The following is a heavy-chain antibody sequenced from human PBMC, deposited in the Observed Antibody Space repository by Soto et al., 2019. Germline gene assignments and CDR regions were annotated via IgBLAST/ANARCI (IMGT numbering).Heavy chain of an antibody. J-gene: IGHJ4*02. V-gene: IGHV3-66*01. Sequence: EVQLVESGGGLVQPGGSLRLSCAASGFTVSSNYMTWVRQAPGKGLEWVSNIYSGGTTSYADSVKCRFTISRDNSKNTLFLQMNSLRDDDTAVYYCASGASGNYRWGQGTLVTFSS. CDR3: ASGASGNYR. CDR2: IYSGGTT. CDR1: GFTVSSNY. D-gene: IGHD3-10*01.